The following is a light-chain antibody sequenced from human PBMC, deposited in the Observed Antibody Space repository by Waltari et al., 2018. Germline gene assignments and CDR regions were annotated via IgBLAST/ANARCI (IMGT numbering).Light chain of an antibody. CDR1: SIDIGAYTY. J-gene: IGLJ3*02. Sequence: QSALTQPPPAPGSPGPSVILSCTGTSIDIGAYTYVPWYQQPPGKAPKVLIYEVNKRPSGVPDRFSGSKSGNTASLTVSGLQADDEADYYCSSYGGNRNEVFGGGTKLTVL. CDR3: SSYGGNRNEV. V-gene: IGLV2-8*01. CDR2: EVN.